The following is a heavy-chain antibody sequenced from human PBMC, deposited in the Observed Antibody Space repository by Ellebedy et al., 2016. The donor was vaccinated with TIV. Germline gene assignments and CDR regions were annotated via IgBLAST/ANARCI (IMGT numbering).Heavy chain of an antibody. J-gene: IGHJ4*02. CDR1: GYTFTGYY. Sequence: ASVKVSXKASGYTFTGYYMHWVRQAPGQGLEWMGWINPNGGSSNYAQKFQGRVIMTRDTSISTAYMELSSLKSDDTAVYYCARDLTTFGLLIRTLDYWGQGTLVTVSS. CDR2: INPNGGSS. D-gene: IGHD3-3*01. CDR3: ARDLTTFGLLIRTLDY. V-gene: IGHV1-2*02.